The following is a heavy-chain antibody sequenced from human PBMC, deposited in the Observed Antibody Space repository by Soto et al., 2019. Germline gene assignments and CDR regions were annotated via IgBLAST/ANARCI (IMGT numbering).Heavy chain of an antibody. D-gene: IGHD2-2*01. Sequence: QVQLQESGPGLVKPSETLSLTCTVSGDSISSSIYYWGWIRQPPGKGLEWIGKIFQSGNTYYNPSVKIRVATSADPSNNQSSLRLTAVTAADTAVYCGARRCSSTSCRRHWVQGTLVIVS. CDR3: ARRCSSTSCRRH. CDR2: IFQSGNT. CDR1: GDSISSSIYY. J-gene: IGHJ4*02. V-gene: IGHV4-39*01.